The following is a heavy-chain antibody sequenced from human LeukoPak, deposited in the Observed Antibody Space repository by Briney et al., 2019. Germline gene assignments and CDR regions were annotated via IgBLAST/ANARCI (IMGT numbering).Heavy chain of an antibody. V-gene: IGHV1-2*06. CDR2: IDPNDGGT. CDR1: GYTFTGHF. D-gene: IGHD2-15*01. Sequence: GASVKVSCKASGYTFTGHFIQWVRQAPGQGPEWMGRIDPNDGGTNYAQKLQGRVTMTTDTSTSTAYMELRSLRSDDTAVYYCARDGGVVVVVAASNPLDYWGQGTLVTVSS. J-gene: IGHJ4*02. CDR3: ARDGGVVVVVAASNPLDY.